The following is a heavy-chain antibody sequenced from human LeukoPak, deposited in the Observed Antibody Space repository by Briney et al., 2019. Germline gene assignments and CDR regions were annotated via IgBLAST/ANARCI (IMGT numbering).Heavy chain of an antibody. CDR3: ASLVRPDL. Sequence: PSETLSLTCTVSGYFITRGFYWGWIRQSPGKGLEWIGSIYYSGSTYYNPSLKSRVTISVNTSKNQFSLKLSSVTAADTAVYYCASLVRPDLWGRGTLVTVSS. CDR2: IYYSGST. J-gene: IGHJ2*01. CDR1: GYFITRGFY. V-gene: IGHV4-38-2*02.